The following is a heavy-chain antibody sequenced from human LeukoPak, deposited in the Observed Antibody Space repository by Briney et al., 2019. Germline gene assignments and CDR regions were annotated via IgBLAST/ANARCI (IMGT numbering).Heavy chain of an antibody. CDR2: INPNIGDT. CDR1: GYTFIDYY. V-gene: IGHV1-2*02. Sequence: GASVKVSCKASGYTFIDYYIHWVRQAPGQGLESMGWINPNIGDTNYAQKFQGRVTMTRDTSSSTAYMELSRLRSDDTAVYYCARAGHNSDSGAYDYWGQGTLVTVSS. D-gene: IGHD3-22*01. CDR3: ARAGHNSDSGAYDY. J-gene: IGHJ4*02.